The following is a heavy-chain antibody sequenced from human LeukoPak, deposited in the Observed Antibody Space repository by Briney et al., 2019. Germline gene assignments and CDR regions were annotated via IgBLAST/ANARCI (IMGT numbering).Heavy chain of an antibody. CDR3: ARTTNYYYYMDV. J-gene: IGHJ6*03. Sequence: NPSQTLSLTCTVSGASVSSHYWSWIRQPPRKGLEWIGYIYYSGSTNYNPSLKSRVTISVDTSKNHFSLKLSSVTAADTAVYYCARTTNYYYYMDVWGKGTTVTVSS. V-gene: IGHV4-59*02. D-gene: IGHD4-17*01. CDR1: GASVSSHY. CDR2: IYYSGST.